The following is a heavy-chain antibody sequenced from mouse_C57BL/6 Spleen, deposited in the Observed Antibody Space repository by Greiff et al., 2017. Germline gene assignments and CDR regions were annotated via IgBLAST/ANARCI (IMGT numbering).Heavy chain of an antibody. D-gene: IGHD6-5*01. V-gene: IGHV1-15*01. CDR3: TRGDYPINEFDY. J-gene: IGHJ3*01. CDR1: GYTFTGYG. CDR2: IEPSASGT. Sequence: QVQLQQSGAELVRPGASVTLSCKASGYTFTGYGMHWVKQTPVHGLEWIGNIEPSASGTHYNQKFKGKATLTVDKSSSTAYMELRSLTSEDSAVYYGTRGDYPINEFDYWGQGTLLTVSA.